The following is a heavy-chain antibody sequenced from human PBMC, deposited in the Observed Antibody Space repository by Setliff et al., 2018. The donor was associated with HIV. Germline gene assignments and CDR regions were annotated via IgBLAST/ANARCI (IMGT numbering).Heavy chain of an antibody. Sequence: VASVKVSCKASGYTFNNYALYWVRQAPGQGFEWMGWINTNTGSPTYAQGFTGRFVFSLDPSVRTAYLQITGLKAEDTAVYYCARGGDRMQIWSRFPFDIWGQGTMVTVSS. CDR2: INTNTGSP. CDR3: ARGGDRMQIWSRFPFDI. J-gene: IGHJ3*02. V-gene: IGHV7-4-1*02. D-gene: IGHD3-10*01. CDR1: GYTFNNYA.